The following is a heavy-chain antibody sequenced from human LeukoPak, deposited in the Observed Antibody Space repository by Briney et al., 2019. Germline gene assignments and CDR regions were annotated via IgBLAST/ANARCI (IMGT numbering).Heavy chain of an antibody. CDR3: ARDQTGH. D-gene: IGHD1-14*01. CDR1: GFTFSGSA. Sequence: GGSLRLSCAASGFTFSGSAMHWVRQAPGKGLEWVSSISSSSSYIYYADSVKGRFTISRDNAKNSLYLQMNSLRAEDTAVYYCARDQTGHWGQGTLVTVSS. V-gene: IGHV3-21*01. CDR2: ISSSSSYI. J-gene: IGHJ4*02.